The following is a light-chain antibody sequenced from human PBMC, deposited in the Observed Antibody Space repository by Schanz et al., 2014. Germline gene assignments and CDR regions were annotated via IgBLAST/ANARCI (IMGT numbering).Light chain of an antibody. CDR1: QSVSRY. J-gene: IGKJ2*01. CDR3: QQYNNWPYT. Sequence: ETVMTQSPATLSVSPGERATLSCRASQSVSRYLAWYQQKPGQAPRLLIYDASNRATGFPARFSGSGSGTEFTLTISSLQSEDFAVYYCQQYNNWPYTFGQGTKLEIK. V-gene: IGKV3D-15*01. CDR2: DAS.